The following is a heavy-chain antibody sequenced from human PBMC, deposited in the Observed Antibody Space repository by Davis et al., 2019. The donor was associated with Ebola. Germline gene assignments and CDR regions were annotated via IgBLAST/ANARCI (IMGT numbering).Heavy chain of an antibody. Sequence: GESLKISCAASGFTVSSNYMRWLRQAPGKGLEWVSVIYSGGSTYYADSVKGRFTISRDNSNNTLYLQMNSLRAEDTAVYYCARDLRYSYGYGMDVWGQGTTVTDSS. D-gene: IGHD5-18*01. CDR3: ARDLRYSYGYGMDV. CDR2: IYSGGST. V-gene: IGHV3-66*01. CDR1: GFTVSSNY. J-gene: IGHJ6*02.